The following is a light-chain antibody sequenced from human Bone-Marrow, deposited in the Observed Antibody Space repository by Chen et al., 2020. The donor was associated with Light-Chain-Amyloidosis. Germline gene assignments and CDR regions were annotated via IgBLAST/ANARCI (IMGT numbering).Light chain of an antibody. CDR3: QQYYGPPFT. Sequence: DIQLTQSPSSLSASVGDKVTVTCRASRAVRNYVHWYHQKAGSAPKLLIFSSSTLQSGVPSRFSGSGSGTDFTLTINSLQPEDFASYFCQQYYGPPFTFGPGTKVDIK. CDR2: SSS. V-gene: IGKV1-39*01. J-gene: IGKJ3*01. CDR1: RAVRNY.